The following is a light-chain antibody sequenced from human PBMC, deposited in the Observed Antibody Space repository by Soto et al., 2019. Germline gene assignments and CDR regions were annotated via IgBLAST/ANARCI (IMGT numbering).Light chain of an antibody. Sequence: EIVLTQSPDTLSLSPGEVATLSCRASQTVSDNFLAWSQHKPGQAPRLLIYGAARRATGIPNRFSGSGSGTDFTLTIYRLESEDLAVYYCQQYASSPLTFGGGTKVDI. J-gene: IGKJ4*01. CDR2: GAA. V-gene: IGKV3-20*01. CDR3: QQYASSPLT. CDR1: QTVSDNF.